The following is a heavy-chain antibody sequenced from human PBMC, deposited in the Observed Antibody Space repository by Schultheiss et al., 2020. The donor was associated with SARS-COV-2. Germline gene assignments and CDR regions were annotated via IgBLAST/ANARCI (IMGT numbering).Heavy chain of an antibody. Sequence: ASVKVSCKASGYTFTGYYMHWVRQAPGQGLEWMGWISAYNGNTNYAQKFQGRVTMTRNTSISTAYMELSSLRSEDTAVYYCARSKEYSGYDEFDPWGQGTLVTVSS. V-gene: IGHV1-2*02. CDR3: ARSKEYSGYDEFDP. D-gene: IGHD5-12*01. CDR1: GYTFTGYY. J-gene: IGHJ5*02. CDR2: ISAYNGNT.